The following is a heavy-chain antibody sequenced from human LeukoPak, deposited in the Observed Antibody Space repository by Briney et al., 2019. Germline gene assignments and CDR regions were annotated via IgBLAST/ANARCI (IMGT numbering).Heavy chain of an antibody. CDR1: GYTFTSYY. D-gene: IGHD2/OR15-2a*01. J-gene: IGHJ3*02. V-gene: IGHV1-46*01. CDR2: INPSGGST. Sequence: ASVKVSCKASGYTFTSYYIHWVRQAPGQGLEWMGIINPSGGSTSYAQKFQGRVTMTRDTSTSTVYMELSSLRSEDTAVYYCARVYTSWSFGSDAFDIWGQGTMVTVSS. CDR3: ARVYTSWSFGSDAFDI.